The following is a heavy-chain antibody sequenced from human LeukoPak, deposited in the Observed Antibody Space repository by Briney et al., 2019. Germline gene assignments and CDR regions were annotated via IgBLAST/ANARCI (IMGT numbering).Heavy chain of an antibody. V-gene: IGHV4-59*01. D-gene: IGHD6-19*01. CDR2: IYYSGST. CDR1: GGSISSYY. CDR3: ARAVAGTRGAFDI. J-gene: IGHJ3*02. Sequence: SETLSLTCTVSGGSISSYYWSWIRQPPGKGLEWIGYIYYSGSTNYNPSLKGRVTISVDTSKNQFSLKLSSVTAADTAVYYCARAVAGTRGAFDIWGQGTMVTVSS.